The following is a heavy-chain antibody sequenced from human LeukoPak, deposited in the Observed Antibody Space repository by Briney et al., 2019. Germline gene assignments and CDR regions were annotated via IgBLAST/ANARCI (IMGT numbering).Heavy chain of an antibody. J-gene: IGHJ4*02. V-gene: IGHV3-11*04. CDR3: ASSFDWLLSPFFDY. CDR2: ISSSGSTI. D-gene: IGHD3-9*01. Sequence: GGSLRLSCAASGFTFSDYYMSWIRQAPGKGLEWVSYISSSGSTIYYADSVKGRFTISRDNAKNSLYLQMNSLRAEDTAVYYCASSFDWLLSPFFDYWGRGTLVTVSS. CDR1: GFTFSDYY.